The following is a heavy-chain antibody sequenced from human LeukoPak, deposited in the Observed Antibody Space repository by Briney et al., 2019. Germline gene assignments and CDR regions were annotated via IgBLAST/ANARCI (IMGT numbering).Heavy chain of an antibody. D-gene: IGHD6-19*01. CDR2: VNPNSGGT. J-gene: IGHJ4*02. CDR3: ARGLGQWLDPGNFGY. CDR1: GYTFTGYY. V-gene: IGHV1-2*06. Sequence: GASVKVSCKASGYTFTGYYMHWVRQAPGQGLEWMGRVNPNSGGTNYAQKFQGRVTMTRDTSISTAYMELSRLRSDDTAVYYCARGLGQWLDPGNFGYWGQGTLVTVSS.